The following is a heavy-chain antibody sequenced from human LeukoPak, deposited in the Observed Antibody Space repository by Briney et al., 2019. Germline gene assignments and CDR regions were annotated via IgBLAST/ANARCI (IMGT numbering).Heavy chain of an antibody. Sequence: SETLSLTCAVYGEPSIGYYWAWIRQPPGKGLEWIGEINDSGSTDYNSGTTNYNPSLKSRVTMSVDTSNKQFSLKLRSVTAADTAIYYCARDRRRWFGVFDYWGQGTLVTVSS. D-gene: IGHD3-10*01. V-gene: IGHV4-34*01. CDR3: ARDRRRWFGVFDY. J-gene: IGHJ4*02. CDR1: GEPSIGYY. CDR2: INDSGST.